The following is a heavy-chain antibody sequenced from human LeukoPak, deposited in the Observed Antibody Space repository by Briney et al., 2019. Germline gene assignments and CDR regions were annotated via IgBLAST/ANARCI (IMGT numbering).Heavy chain of an antibody. CDR3: ARGRQTIVVVPADPFDY. V-gene: IGHV1-46*01. Sequence: ASVKVSCKASGYTFTSYYMHCVRQAPGQGLEWMGIINPSGGSTSYAQKFQGRVTMTRDTSTSTVYMELSSLRSEDTAVYYCARGRQTIVVVPADPFDYWGQGTLVTVSS. CDR1: GYTFTSYY. J-gene: IGHJ4*02. D-gene: IGHD2-2*01. CDR2: INPSGGST.